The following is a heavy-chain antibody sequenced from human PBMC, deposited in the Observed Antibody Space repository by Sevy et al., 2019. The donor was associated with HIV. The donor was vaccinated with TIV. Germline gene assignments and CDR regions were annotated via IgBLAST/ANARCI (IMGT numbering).Heavy chain of an antibody. D-gene: IGHD6-19*01. Sequence: GGSLRLSCAASGFTFSGSEMNWVRQAPGKGLEWVSYISSSGSTIYYAYSVKGRFTISRENAKNSLYLQMHSLRAEDTAVYYCARTKLAVAIYFDYWGQGTLVTVSS. CDR1: GFTFSGSE. CDR3: ARTKLAVAIYFDY. J-gene: IGHJ4*02. V-gene: IGHV3-48*03. CDR2: ISSSGSTI.